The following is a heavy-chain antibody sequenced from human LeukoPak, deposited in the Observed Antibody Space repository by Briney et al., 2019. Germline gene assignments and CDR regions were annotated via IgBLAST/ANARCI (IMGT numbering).Heavy chain of an antibody. CDR1: GFTFSSYA. D-gene: IGHD6-13*01. CDR2: ISGSGDST. J-gene: IGHJ4*02. CDR3: ARDYSSSWYTQRLDY. Sequence: PGGSLRLSCAASGFTFSSYAMSWVRQDPGKGLERVSAISGSGDSTYYVDSVKGRFTISRDNSKNTLYLQMNSLRAEDTAVYYCARDYSSSWYTQRLDYWGQGTLVTVSS. V-gene: IGHV3-23*01.